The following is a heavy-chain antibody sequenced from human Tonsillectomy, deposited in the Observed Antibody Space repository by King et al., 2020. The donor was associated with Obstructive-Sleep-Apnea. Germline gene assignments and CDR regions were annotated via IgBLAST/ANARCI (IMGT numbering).Heavy chain of an antibody. CDR3: ARLPWLVVADDY. V-gene: IGHV4-39*01. CDR1: AGSISSSTYY. J-gene: IGHJ4*02. CDR2: IYDSGGT. Sequence: QLQESGPGLLKPSETLSLTCNVSAGSISSSTYYLAWIRQPPGKGLEWIGSIYDSGGTYYNPSRRRRVTRSVDTSQNLFSLNLLSVTATDTAIYFCARLPWLVVADDYWGQGTLVTVSS. D-gene: IGHD2-15*01.